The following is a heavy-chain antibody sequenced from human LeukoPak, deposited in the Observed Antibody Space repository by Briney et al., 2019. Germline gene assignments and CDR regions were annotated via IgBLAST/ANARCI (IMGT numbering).Heavy chain of an antibody. CDR1: GGTFSSFD. J-gene: IGHJ4*02. CDR2: INPIFDTA. Sequence: ASVKVSCKASGGTFSSFDISWVRRAPGQGLEWVGGINPIFDTANYAQKFQGRVMITADESTNTAYMELSSLRSEDTAVYYCARTLAVPLTYFDDWGQGTLVTVSS. V-gene: IGHV1-69*13. CDR3: ARTLAVPLTYFDD. D-gene: IGHD6-19*01.